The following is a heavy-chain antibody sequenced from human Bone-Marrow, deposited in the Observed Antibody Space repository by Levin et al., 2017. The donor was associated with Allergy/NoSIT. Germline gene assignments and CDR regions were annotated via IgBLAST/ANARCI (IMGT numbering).Heavy chain of an antibody. D-gene: IGHD2-2*01. CDR2: IYFGGTT. Sequence: PGGSLRLSCTISGGSISTYNWSWLRQSPGKGLEWIANIYFGGTTNYAPSLKSRVTISVDRSKSQFSLKLTSVTAADTAVYYCAREGKHQRLRYYAMDVWGRGTTVTVSS. V-gene: IGHV4-59*12. CDR1: GGSISTYN. CDR3: AREGKHQRLRYYAMDV. J-gene: IGHJ6*02.